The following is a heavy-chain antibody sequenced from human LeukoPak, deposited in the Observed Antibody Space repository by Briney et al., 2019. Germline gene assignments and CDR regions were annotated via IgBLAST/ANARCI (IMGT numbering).Heavy chain of an antibody. V-gene: IGHV1-8*01. CDR3: ARVNSGSYQDHHDY. D-gene: IGHD1-26*01. Sequence: RASVKVSCKASGYTFTSYDINWVRQATGQGLEWMGWMNPNSGNTGYAQKFQGRVTMTRNTSISTAYMELSSLRSEDTAVYYCARVNSGSYQDHHDYWGQGTLVTVSS. J-gene: IGHJ4*02. CDR2: MNPNSGNT. CDR1: GYTFTSYD.